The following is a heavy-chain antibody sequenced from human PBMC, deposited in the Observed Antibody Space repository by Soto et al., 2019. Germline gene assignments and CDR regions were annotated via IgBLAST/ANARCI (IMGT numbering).Heavy chain of an antibody. CDR1: GFSLSTSGMC. J-gene: IGHJ6*02. V-gene: IGHV2-70*01. D-gene: IGHD6-19*01. Sequence: CTFSGFSLSTSGMCVSWIRQPPGKALEWLALIDWDDDKYYSTSLKTRLTISKDTSKNQVVLTMTNMDPVDTATYYCARIIAVADYYYYGMDVWGQGTTVTVSS. CDR2: IDWDDDK. CDR3: ARIIAVADYYYYGMDV.